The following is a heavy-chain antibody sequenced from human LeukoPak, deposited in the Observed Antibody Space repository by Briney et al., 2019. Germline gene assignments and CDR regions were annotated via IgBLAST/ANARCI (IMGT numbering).Heavy chain of an antibody. D-gene: IGHD6-13*01. V-gene: IGHV3-23*01. J-gene: IGHJ6*02. CDR1: GFTFSTYA. CDR3: AKGFSSSWVYGMDV. CDR2: ISGSGGST. Sequence: GSLRLSCAASGFTFSTYAMSWVRQAPGKGLEGVSVISGSGGSTYYADSVKGRFTISRDNSKNTLYLQMNSLRAEDTAVYYCAKGFSSSWVYGMDVWGQGTTVTVSS.